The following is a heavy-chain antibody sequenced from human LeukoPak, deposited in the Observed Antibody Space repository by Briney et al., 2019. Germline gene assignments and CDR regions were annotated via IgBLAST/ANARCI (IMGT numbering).Heavy chain of an antibody. Sequence: PGGSLRLSCAASGFTFTNAWMTWVRQAPGKGLEWVGRIKSKGDGETTDYAAPVKGRFTMSRDDSEATLYLQMNSLKAEDTAVYYCATDPGLTMIRGVIVHRGQGALVTVSS. J-gene: IGHJ4*02. V-gene: IGHV3-15*01. CDR2: IKSKGDGETT. CDR3: ATDPGLTMIRGVIVH. D-gene: IGHD3-10*01. CDR1: GFTFTNAW.